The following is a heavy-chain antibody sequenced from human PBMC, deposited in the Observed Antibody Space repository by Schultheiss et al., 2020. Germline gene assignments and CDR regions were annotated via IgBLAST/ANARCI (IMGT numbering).Heavy chain of an antibody. CDR3: ARKLRADY. CDR1: GFTVSSNY. CDR2: IYSGGST. V-gene: IGHV3-53*01. Sequence: GGSLRLSCAASGFTVSSNYMSWVRQAPGKGLEWVSVIYSGGSTYYADSVKGRFTISRDNAKNSLYLQMNSLRAEDTAVYYCARKLRADYWGQGTLVTVSS. J-gene: IGHJ4*02. D-gene: IGHD5-24*01.